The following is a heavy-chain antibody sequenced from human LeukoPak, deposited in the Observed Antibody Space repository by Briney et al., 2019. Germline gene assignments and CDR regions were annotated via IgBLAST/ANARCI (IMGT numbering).Heavy chain of an antibody. Sequence: GGSLSLSCAASGFTFSSYGMHWVRQAPGKGLEWVAVISYDGSNKYYADSVKGRFTISRDNSKNTLYLQMNSLRAEDTAVYYCAKDYRHDYGDYYFDYWGQGTLVTVSS. V-gene: IGHV3-30*18. CDR1: GFTFSSYG. D-gene: IGHD4-17*01. J-gene: IGHJ4*02. CDR3: AKDYRHDYGDYYFDY. CDR2: ISYDGSNK.